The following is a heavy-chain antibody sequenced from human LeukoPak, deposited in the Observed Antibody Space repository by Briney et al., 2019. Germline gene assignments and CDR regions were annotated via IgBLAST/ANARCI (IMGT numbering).Heavy chain of an antibody. D-gene: IGHD6-6*01. CDR1: GFTFSSYE. Sequence: GGSLRLSCAASGFTFSSYEMNWVRQAPGKGLEWVSYISSSGSTIYYADSVKGRFTISRDNSKNTLYLQMNSLRAEDTAVYYCARDLEQLVPLGYWGQGTLVTVSS. V-gene: IGHV3-48*03. CDR2: ISSSGSTI. CDR3: ARDLEQLVPLGY. J-gene: IGHJ4*02.